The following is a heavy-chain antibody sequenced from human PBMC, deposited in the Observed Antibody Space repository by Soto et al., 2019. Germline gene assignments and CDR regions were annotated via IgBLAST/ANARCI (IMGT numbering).Heavy chain of an antibody. J-gene: IGHJ5*02. V-gene: IGHV4-39*01. CDR3: ARIGPYSSSWYRWRWFDP. CDR2: IYYSGST. Sequence: PSETLSLTCTVSGGSISSSSYYWGWIRQPPGKGLEWIGSIYYSGSTYYNPSLKSRVTISVDTSKNQFSLKLSPVTAADTAVYYCARIGPYSSSWYRWRWFDPWGQGTLVTVSS. D-gene: IGHD6-13*01. CDR1: GGSISSSSYY.